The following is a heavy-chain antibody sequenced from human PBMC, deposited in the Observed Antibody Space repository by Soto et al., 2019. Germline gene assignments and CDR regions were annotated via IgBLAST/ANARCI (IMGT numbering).Heavy chain of an antibody. V-gene: IGHV1-18*01. CDR3: ARDGGVAVSGTLWCAFAY. CDR2: ISAYNGNT. CDR1: GYTFSTYG. Sequence: GASVKVSCKASGYTFSTYGISWVRQAPGQGLEWMGWISAYNGNTDYAQNLQGRVTMTTDTSTSTAYMELRSLRSDDTAVYYCARDGGVAVSGTLWCAFAYWGLGTLVTVSS. D-gene: IGHD3-3*01. J-gene: IGHJ4*02.